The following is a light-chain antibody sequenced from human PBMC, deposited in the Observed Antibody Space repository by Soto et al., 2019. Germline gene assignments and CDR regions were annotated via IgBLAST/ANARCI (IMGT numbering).Light chain of an antibody. CDR1: QGFSNS. CDR3: QKYDSSALT. V-gene: IGKV1-27*01. CDR2: GAS. J-gene: IGKJ4*02. Sequence: DIQMTQSPASLTASIGDRVTISCRSSQGFSNSLAWYQQKPGKVPTLLIYGASILQSGVPSRFSGSGSGTEFTLTISCLQPEEVSNYFCQKYDSSALTVGGGPKVEIK.